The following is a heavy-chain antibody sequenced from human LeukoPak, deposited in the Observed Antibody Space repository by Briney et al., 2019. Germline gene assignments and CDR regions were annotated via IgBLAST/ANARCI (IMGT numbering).Heavy chain of an antibody. CDR3: ARGLAYCGGDCQGFDP. Sequence: GGSLRLSWAASGFTFSSYSMNWVRQAPGKGLEWVSAIGTAGDTYYPGSVKGRFTISRENAKNSLYLQMNSLRAGDTAVYYCARGLAYCGGDCQGFDPWGQGTLVTVSS. CDR2: IGTAGDT. D-gene: IGHD2-21*02. J-gene: IGHJ5*02. V-gene: IGHV3-13*01. CDR1: GFTFSSYS.